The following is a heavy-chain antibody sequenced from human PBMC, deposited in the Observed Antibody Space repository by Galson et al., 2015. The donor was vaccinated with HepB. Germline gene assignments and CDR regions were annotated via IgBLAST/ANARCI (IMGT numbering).Heavy chain of an antibody. CDR1: GASISSRTYY. CDR3: VRALGGSYFYGMDV. D-gene: IGHD3-16*02. J-gene: IGHJ6*02. Sequence: SETLSLTCSVSGASISSRTYYWVWIRQPPGKGLEWIGNVHSSGVTYYNPSLKSRVTMSGDTAKNQFSLRVSSVTAADTAVYYCVRALGGSYFYGMDVWGQGTTVTVSS. V-gene: IGHV4-39*01. CDR2: VHSSGVT.